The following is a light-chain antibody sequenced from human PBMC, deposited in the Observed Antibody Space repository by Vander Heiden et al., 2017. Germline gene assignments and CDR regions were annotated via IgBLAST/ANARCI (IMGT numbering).Light chain of an antibody. V-gene: IGKV1-5*01. CDR2: HAS. J-gene: IGKJ2*04. Sequence: DIQITQPPSTLSASVGDRVTITCRASQSINRWLAWYQQRPGRAPKLLIYHASTLESGVPSRFSGSGSGTEFTLTISSLQPEDFATYYCQQYKSYCRRFGQGTRLEIK. CDR3: QQYKSYCRR. CDR1: QSINRW.